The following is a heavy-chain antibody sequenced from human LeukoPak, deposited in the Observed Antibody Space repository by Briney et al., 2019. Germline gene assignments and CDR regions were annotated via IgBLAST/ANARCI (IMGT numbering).Heavy chain of an antibody. J-gene: IGHJ4*02. CDR1: GYTFTREY. Sequence: GASVTVSCKASGYTFTREYINWVRQAPGQGVEGVGIINPSDGRTTYSPNFQDRVALTRDMSTSTVYMELSGLRSEDTALYYCARGSRFLDFWGQGTPVTVSS. CDR3: ARGSRFLDF. D-gene: IGHD2-2*01. CDR2: INPSDGRT. V-gene: IGHV1-46*01.